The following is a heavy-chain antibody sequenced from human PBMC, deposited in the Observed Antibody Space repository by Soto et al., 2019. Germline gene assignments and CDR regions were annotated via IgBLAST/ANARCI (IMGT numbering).Heavy chain of an antibody. Sequence: EVQLLESGGGLVQPGGSLRLSCAASGFTFSRYGMSWVRQAPGRGLEWVSGISGGGGSTHYADSVKGRFTISRDNSKNTLFLQMNSLIAEDAALYYCTKEDVSLRGEFEAWGQGTLVTVSS. J-gene: IGHJ5*02. CDR1: GFTFSRYG. V-gene: IGHV3-23*01. CDR2: ISGGGGST. D-gene: IGHD3-16*01. CDR3: TKEDVSLRGEFEA.